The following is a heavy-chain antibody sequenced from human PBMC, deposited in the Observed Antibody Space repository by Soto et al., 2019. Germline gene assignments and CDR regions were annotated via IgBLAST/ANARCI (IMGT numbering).Heavy chain of an antibody. D-gene: IGHD3-3*02. J-gene: IGHJ2*01. CDR2: TYYRSKWYN. Sequence: SQTLSLTAAMSECSDSSNSASWDWFRQSPSRGLEWLGRTYYRSKWYNDYAVSVKSRITINPDTSKNQFSLQLNSVTPEDTAVYFFFRCGRDHAFLISFPARSSSDL. V-gene: IGHV6-1*01. CDR1: ECSDSSNSAS. CDR3: FRCGRDHAFLISFPARSSSDL.